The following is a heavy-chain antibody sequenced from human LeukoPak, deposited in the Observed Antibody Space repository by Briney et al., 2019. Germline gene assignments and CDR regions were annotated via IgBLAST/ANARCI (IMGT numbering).Heavy chain of an antibody. J-gene: IGHJ6*02. D-gene: IGHD3-3*01. CDR1: GYTFTSYG. CDR2: ISAYNGNT. Sequence: EASVKVSCKASGYTFTSYGISWVRQAPGQGLEWMGWISAYNGNTNYAQKLQGRVTMTTDTSTSTAYMELRSLRSDDTAVYYCARDPDFWSGYYTLNYYYYGMDVWGQGTTVTVSS. CDR3: ARDPDFWSGYYTLNYYYYGMDV. V-gene: IGHV1-18*01.